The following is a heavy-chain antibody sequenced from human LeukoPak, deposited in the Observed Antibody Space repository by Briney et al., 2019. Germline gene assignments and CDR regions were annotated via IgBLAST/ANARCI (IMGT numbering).Heavy chain of an antibody. CDR2: IIPIFGTA. CDR3: ATDSRSEVMITFGGVPEYYFDY. V-gene: IGHV1-69*13. J-gene: IGHJ4*02. CDR1: GGTFSSYA. Sequence: GASVKVSCKASGGTFSSYAISWVRQAPGQGLEWMGGIIPIFGTANYAQKFQGRVTITADESTSTAYMELSSLRSEDTAVYYCATDSRSEVMITFGGVPEYYFDYWGQGTLVTVSS. D-gene: IGHD3-16*01.